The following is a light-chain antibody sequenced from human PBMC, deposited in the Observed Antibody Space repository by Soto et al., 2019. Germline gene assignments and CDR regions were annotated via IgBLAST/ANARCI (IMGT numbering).Light chain of an antibody. CDR1: SSDVGGYNY. Sequence: QSVLTQPPSASGSPGQSVTISCTGTSSDVGGYNYVSWYQQHPDKAPKLMIYEVTKRPSGVPDRFSGSKSGNTASLTVSGLLAEDEADYYCSSHAGIINVVFGGGTKLTVL. J-gene: IGLJ3*02. CDR3: SSHAGIINVV. CDR2: EVT. V-gene: IGLV2-8*01.